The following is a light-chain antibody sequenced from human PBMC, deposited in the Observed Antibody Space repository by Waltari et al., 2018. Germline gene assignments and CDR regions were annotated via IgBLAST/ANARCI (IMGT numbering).Light chain of an antibody. CDR3: PQRSNWLT. Sequence: EIVLTQSPATLSLSPGERATLPCRASQSVSSYLAWYQQKHGQAPRLLIYDASNRATGIPARFSGSGSWTDFTLTISSLEPEDFAVYYCPQRSNWLTFGGGTKVEIK. V-gene: IGKV3-11*01. CDR1: QSVSSY. J-gene: IGKJ4*01. CDR2: DAS.